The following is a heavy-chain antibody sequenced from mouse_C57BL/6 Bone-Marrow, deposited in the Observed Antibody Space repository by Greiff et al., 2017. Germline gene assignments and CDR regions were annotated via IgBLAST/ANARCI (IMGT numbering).Heavy chain of an antibody. V-gene: IGHV1-26*01. J-gene: IGHJ2*01. CDR1: GYTFTDYY. D-gene: IGHD4-1*01. Sequence: EVQLQQSGPELVKPGASVKISCKASGYTFTDYYMNWVKQSHGKSLEWIGDINPNNGGTSYNQKFKGKATLTVDKSSSTAYMELRSLTSEDSAVYYCATPLGRERLDYWGQGTTLTVSS. CDR2: INPNNGGT. CDR3: ATPLGRERLDY.